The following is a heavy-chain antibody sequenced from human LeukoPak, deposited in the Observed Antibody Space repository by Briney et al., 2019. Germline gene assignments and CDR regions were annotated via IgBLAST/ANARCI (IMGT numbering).Heavy chain of an antibody. D-gene: IGHD3-10*01. V-gene: IGHV1-2*02. J-gene: IGHJ6*03. CDR1: GYSFIGYY. Sequence: ASVRVSCKASGYSFIGYYVHWVRQAPGQGLEWMGWINPNSGDTNYAQKFQGRVTVTRDTSINTAYMELSSLRAEDTAVYHCARGIRKSAGVGYHYYMDVWGKGTTVTVSS. CDR2: INPNSGDT. CDR3: ARGIRKSAGVGYHYYMDV.